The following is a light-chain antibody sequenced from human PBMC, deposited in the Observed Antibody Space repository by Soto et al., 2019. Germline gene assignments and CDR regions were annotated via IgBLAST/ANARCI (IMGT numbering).Light chain of an antibody. CDR3: QQYEVYPIT. CDR1: QSINSW. V-gene: IGKV1-5*03. Sequence: DIQMTQSPSTLSASVGDIVTITCRASQSINSWLAWYQQKPGKAPKLLIHRSSRLQSGVPSRFGGSGAGTDFTLTISSLQPDDFASYCCQQYEVYPITFGQGTRLEIK. CDR2: RSS. J-gene: IGKJ5*01.